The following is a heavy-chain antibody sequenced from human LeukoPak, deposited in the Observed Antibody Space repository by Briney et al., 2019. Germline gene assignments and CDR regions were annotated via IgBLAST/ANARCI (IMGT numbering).Heavy chain of an antibody. Sequence: SETLSLTCIVSGGSISSTSYSWGWIRQPPGKELEWLGSISYSGSTYYNPSLKSRVTISVDTSKNQFSLKLSSVTAADTAVYYCARETTYYDFWSGYRTPYYFDYWGQGTLVTVSS. CDR3: ARETTYYDFWSGYRTPYYFDY. CDR2: ISYSGST. CDR1: GGSISSTSYS. V-gene: IGHV4-39*07. J-gene: IGHJ4*02. D-gene: IGHD3-3*01.